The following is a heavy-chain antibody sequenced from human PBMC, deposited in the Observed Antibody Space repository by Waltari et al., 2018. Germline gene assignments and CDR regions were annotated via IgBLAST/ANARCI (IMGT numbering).Heavy chain of an antibody. CDR1: GGSISSYY. D-gene: IGHD5-12*01. J-gene: IGHJ4*02. V-gene: IGHV4-59*01. CDR2: IYYSGST. Sequence: QVQLQESGPGLVKPSETLSLTCTVSGGSISSYYWSWIRQPPGKGLEWIGYIYYSGSTNYNPSLKSRVTISVDTSKNQFSLKLSSVTAADTAVYYCARDSPAYSGYDSLFDYWGQATLVTVSS. CDR3: ARDSPAYSGYDSLFDY.